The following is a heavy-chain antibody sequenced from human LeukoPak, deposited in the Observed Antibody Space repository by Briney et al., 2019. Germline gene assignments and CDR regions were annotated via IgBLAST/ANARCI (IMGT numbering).Heavy chain of an antibody. V-gene: IGHV4-59*12. CDR3: ARGGLRGGYSYGYDYYYYMDV. CDR1: GGSISSYY. J-gene: IGHJ6*03. Sequence: PSETLSLTCTVSGGSISSYYWSWIRQPPGKGLEWIGYIYYSGSTNYNPSLKSRVTISVDTSKNQFSLKLSSVTAADTAVYYCARGGLRGGYSYGYDYYYYMDVWGKGTTVTVSS. CDR2: IYYSGST. D-gene: IGHD5-18*01.